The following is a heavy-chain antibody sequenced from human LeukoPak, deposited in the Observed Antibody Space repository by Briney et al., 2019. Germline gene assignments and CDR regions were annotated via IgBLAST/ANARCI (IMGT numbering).Heavy chain of an antibody. CDR3: ARQQQLGHYYYYGMDV. CDR2: IIPILGIA. CDR1: GGTFSSYA. V-gene: IGHV1-69*04. J-gene: IGHJ6*02. Sequence: SVKVSCKASGGTFSSYAISWVRQAPGQGLEWMGRIIPILGIANYAQKFQGRVTITADKSTSTAYMELSSLRSEDTAVYYCARQQQLGHYYYYGMDVWGQGTTVTVSS. D-gene: IGHD6-13*01.